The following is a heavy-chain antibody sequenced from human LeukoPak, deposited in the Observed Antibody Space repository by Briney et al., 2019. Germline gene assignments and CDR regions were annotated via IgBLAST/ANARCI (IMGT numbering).Heavy chain of an antibody. CDR2: ISGSGSDI. CDR1: GFTFSDYY. V-gene: IGHV3-11*01. Sequence: GGSLRLSCAASGFTFSDYYMSWIRQAPGKGLESLSYISGSGSDISYADSVDGRFTVSRDNAKKSLYLQMNSLRPEDTAMYYCSRGPRRLDYWGQGTLVTVSS. CDR3: SRGPRRLDY. J-gene: IGHJ4*02.